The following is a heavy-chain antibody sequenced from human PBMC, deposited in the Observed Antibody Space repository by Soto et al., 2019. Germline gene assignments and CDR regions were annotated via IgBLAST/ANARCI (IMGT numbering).Heavy chain of an antibody. Sequence: QVQLQESGPGLVKPSETLSLTCSVSGGSISSSYWSWIRQPPGKGVEWVAYIYYTGSTNFNPSLKSRVTMSLDTSKNQFSLKLSSVTAADTAVYFCSRLYPNYDFLTGSQLYAFDIWGQGTMVTVSS. CDR3: SRLYPNYDFLTGSQLYAFDI. CDR1: GGSISSSY. CDR2: IYYTGST. D-gene: IGHD3-9*01. J-gene: IGHJ3*02. V-gene: IGHV4-59*01.